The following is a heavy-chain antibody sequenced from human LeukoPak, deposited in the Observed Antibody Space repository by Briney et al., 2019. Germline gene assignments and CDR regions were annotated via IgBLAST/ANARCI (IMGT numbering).Heavy chain of an antibody. CDR2: INHSGST. J-gene: IGHJ3*02. CDR3: ARVSVGNAFDI. CDR1: GGSFSGYY. Sequence: NPSETLSLTCAVYGGSFSGYYWGWIRQPPGKGLEWIGEINHSGSTNYNPSLKSRVTISVDTSKNQFSLKLSSVTAADTAVYYCARVSVGNAFDIWGQGTMVTVSS. V-gene: IGHV4-34*01. D-gene: IGHD3-10*01.